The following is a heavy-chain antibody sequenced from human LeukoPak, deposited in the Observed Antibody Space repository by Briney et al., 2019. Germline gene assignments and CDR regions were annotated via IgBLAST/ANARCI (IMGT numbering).Heavy chain of an antibody. CDR1: GFTFSSYS. D-gene: IGHD1-26*01. CDR2: ISSSSSYI. J-gene: IGHJ4*02. V-gene: IGHV3-21*01. Sequence: AGGSLRLSCAASGFTFSSYSMNWVRQAPGKGLEWVSSISSSSSYIYYADSVKGRFTISRDNAKNSLYLQMNSLRAEDTAVYYCARDAPYSGSSLDYWGQGTLVTVSS. CDR3: ARDAPYSGSSLDY.